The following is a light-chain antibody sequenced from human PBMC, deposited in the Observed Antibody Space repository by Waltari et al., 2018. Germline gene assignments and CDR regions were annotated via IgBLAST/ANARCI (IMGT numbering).Light chain of an antibody. CDR1: KLGDKY. Sequence: SYELTQPPSVSVSPGQTASITCSGDKLGDKYTCWYQQKPGQSPVLVIFQDIKRPSGIPDGVSGSNSGNTATLTISGTQPMDEADYYCQAWDSSTVVFGGGTKLTVL. V-gene: IGLV3-1*01. CDR3: QAWDSSTVV. CDR2: QDI. J-gene: IGLJ3*02.